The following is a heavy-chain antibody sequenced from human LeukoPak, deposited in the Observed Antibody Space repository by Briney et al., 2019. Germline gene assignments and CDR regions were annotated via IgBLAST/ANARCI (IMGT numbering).Heavy chain of an antibody. J-gene: IGHJ3*02. CDR1: GFTSSSYA. CDR3: AKDSRYSGNFKAFDI. CDR2: ISGSGGST. Sequence: GGSLRLSCAASGFTSSSYAMSWVRQAPGKGLEWVSGISGSGGSTYYADSVKGRFTISRDNSKNTLYLQMNSLRAEDTAVYYCAKDSRYSGNFKAFDIWGQGTMVTVSS. V-gene: IGHV3-23*01. D-gene: IGHD1-26*01.